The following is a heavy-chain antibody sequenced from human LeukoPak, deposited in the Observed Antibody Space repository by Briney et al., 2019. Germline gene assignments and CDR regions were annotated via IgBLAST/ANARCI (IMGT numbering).Heavy chain of an antibody. V-gene: IGHV4-34*01. Sequence: PSETLSLTCAVYGGSLSDYYWSWVRQSPGKGLEWIGEINDSGTTNYIPSLKSRLTISLDKSNNQLSLTLRSVTAADTALYFCARVGGDYDFLSANTLLNWFDPWGQGTLVTVSS. CDR3: ARVGGDYDFLSANTLLNWFDP. D-gene: IGHD3-3*01. CDR1: GGSLSDYY. J-gene: IGHJ5*02. CDR2: INDSGTT.